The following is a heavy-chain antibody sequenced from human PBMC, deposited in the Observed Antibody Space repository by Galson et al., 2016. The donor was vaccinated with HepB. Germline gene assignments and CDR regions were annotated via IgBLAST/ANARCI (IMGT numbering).Heavy chain of an antibody. CDR2: INPASGRT. CDR3: ATPRIYSGAFDI. V-gene: IGHV1-2*02. J-gene: IGHJ3*02. Sequence: SVKVSCKASGYTFTADYMHWVRQAPGQGLEWMGWINPASGRTNYGQKFQGRVTMTRDTSISTAYMELTRLKSDDTAVYYCATPRIYSGAFDIWGHGTMVTVSS. D-gene: IGHD5-12*01. CDR1: GYTFTADY.